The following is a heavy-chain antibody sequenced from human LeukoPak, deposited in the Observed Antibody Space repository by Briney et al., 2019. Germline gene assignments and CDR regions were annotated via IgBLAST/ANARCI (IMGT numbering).Heavy chain of an antibody. CDR2: ISGSGGST. D-gene: IGHD5-24*01. Sequence: GGSLRLSCAASGFTFSSYEMNWVRQAPGKGLEWVSAISGSGGSTYYADSVKGRFTISRDNSKNTLYLQMNSLRAEDTAVYYCAKGNGYNLYDTVDYWGQGTLVTVSS. J-gene: IGHJ4*02. V-gene: IGHV3-23*01. CDR1: GFTFSSYE. CDR3: AKGNGYNLYDTVDY.